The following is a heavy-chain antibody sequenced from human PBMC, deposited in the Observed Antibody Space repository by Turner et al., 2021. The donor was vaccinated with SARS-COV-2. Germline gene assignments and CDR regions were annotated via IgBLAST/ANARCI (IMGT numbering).Heavy chain of an antibody. CDR2: IWYDGSNE. J-gene: IGHJ3*02. CDR3: ARDMGPVGRDAFDI. V-gene: IGHV3-33*01. CDR1: GFTFSSYG. Sequence: QVQLVESGGGVVQPGRSLRLSCAASGFTFSSYGMHWVRQAPGKGLEWVAVIWYDGSNEYYADSVKGRFTISRDNSKNTLYLQMNSRRAEDTAVYYCARDMGPVGRDAFDIWGQGTMVTISS. D-gene: IGHD1-26*01.